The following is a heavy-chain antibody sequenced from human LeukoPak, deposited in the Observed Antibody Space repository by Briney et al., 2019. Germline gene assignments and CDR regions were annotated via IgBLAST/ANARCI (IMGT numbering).Heavy chain of an antibody. CDR1: GGSISRYY. D-gene: IGHD6-19*01. V-gene: IGHV4-59*08. CDR3: ATTDSSGWYGR. CDR2: IYYSGST. J-gene: IGHJ4*02. Sequence: SETLSLTCTASGGSISRYYWSWIRQPPGKGLEWIGYIYYSGSTNYNPSLKSRVTISVDTSKNQFSLKLSSVTAADTAVYYCATTDSSGWYGRWGQGTLVTVSS.